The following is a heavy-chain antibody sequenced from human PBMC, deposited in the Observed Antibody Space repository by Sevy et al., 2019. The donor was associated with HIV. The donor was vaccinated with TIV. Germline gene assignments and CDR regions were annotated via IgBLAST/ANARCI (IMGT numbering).Heavy chain of an antibody. D-gene: IGHD2-8*02. V-gene: IGHV3-30*01. Sequence: CLRLSCAASGFTFSSYAMHWVRQAPGKGLERVAVISYDGSNKYYADSVKGRFTISRDNSKNTLYLQMNSLRAEDTAVYHCAREVVYARSFDYWGQGTLVTVSS. CDR2: ISYDGSNK. CDR3: AREVVYARSFDY. CDR1: GFTFSSYA. J-gene: IGHJ4*02.